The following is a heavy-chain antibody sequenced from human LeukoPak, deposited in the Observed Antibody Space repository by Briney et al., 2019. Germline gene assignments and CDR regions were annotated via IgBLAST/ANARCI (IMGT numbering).Heavy chain of an antibody. CDR2: IYPGDPDT. D-gene: IGHD2-2*01. CDR3: ASLDIVVVPAAPDAFDI. V-gene: IGHV5-51*01. J-gene: IGHJ3*02. CDR1: GYSFTSYW. Sequence: GESLKISCKGSGYSFTSYWIGWVRPMPGKGLEWMGIIYPGDPDTRYSPSFQGQVTISADKSISTAYLQWSSLKASDTAMYYCASLDIVVVPAAPDAFDIWGQGTMVTVSS.